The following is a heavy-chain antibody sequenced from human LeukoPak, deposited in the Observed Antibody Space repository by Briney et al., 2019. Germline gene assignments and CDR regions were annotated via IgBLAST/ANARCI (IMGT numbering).Heavy chain of an antibody. V-gene: IGHV3-23*01. CDR1: TFTLNNYW. J-gene: IGHJ4*02. D-gene: IGHD4-17*01. CDR2: ISGTGGST. Sequence: PGGSLRLSCTASTFTLNNYWMSWVRQAPGKGLEWVSVISGTGGSTDYADSVKGRFTISRDNSKNTLYLQMNSLRDEDTAVYYCARGRDSDYAFDYWGQGTLVTVSS. CDR3: ARGRDSDYAFDY.